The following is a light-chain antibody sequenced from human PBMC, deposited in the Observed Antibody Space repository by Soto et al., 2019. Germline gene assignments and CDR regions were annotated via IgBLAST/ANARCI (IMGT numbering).Light chain of an antibody. CDR1: SSDVGRYNL. Sequence: QSALTQPASVSGSPGQSITISCTGTSSDVGRYNLVSWYQQYPGKAPKLMIYEDSKRPSGVSNRFSGSKSGNTASLTISGLKAEDEADYYCCSYAGSSTSVFGGGTKLTVL. J-gene: IGLJ2*01. CDR3: CSYAGSSTSV. V-gene: IGLV2-23*01. CDR2: EDS.